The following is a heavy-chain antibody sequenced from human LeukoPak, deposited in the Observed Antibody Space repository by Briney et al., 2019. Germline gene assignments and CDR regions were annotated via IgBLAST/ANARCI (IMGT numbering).Heavy chain of an antibody. J-gene: IGHJ3*02. V-gene: IGHV3-74*01. CDR2: INTGRSIT. D-gene: IGHD1-1*01. CDR1: GFTFSNYW. CDR3: ARVATGNAFDI. Sequence: PGGSLRLSCAASGFTFSNYWMHWVRQAPGKGLVWVSRINTGRSITSYADSVKGPITLSRDNAKNALYLQMNSLRAEDTAIYYCARVATGNAFDIWGQGTMVTVSS.